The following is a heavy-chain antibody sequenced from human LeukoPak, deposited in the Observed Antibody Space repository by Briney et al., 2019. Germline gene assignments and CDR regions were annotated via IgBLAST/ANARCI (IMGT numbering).Heavy chain of an antibody. CDR1: GFTLSSYE. CDR3: ARGPYSSNWYVDY. CDR2: ISRTGNSI. D-gene: IGHD6-13*01. Sequence: GGSLRLSCAASGFTLSSYEMNWVRLAPGKGLEWISYISRTGNSIYYADSVKGRFTISRDSAKNSLYLQMNSLRAEDTAVYYCARGPYSSNWYVDYWGQGTLVTVVS. V-gene: IGHV3-48*03. J-gene: IGHJ4*02.